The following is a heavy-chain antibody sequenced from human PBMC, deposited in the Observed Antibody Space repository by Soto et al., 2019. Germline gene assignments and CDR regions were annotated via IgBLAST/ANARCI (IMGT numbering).Heavy chain of an antibody. CDR2: ISGSGTNT. Sequence: LRLSCVASGFSFSSYPMTWVRQAPGKGLEWVSVISGSGTNTYYAESVKGRFTISRDSSQNTLYLQMNSLRAEDTAVYYCAKEKPTTTCFDSWGQGTLVTVSS. CDR1: GFSFSSYP. J-gene: IGHJ4*02. V-gene: IGHV3-23*01. CDR3: AKEKPTTTCFDS. D-gene: IGHD1-1*01.